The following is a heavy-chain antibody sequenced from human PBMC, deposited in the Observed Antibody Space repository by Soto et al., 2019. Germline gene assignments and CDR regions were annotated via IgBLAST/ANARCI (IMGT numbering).Heavy chain of an antibody. CDR1: GFTFSGYA. CDR3: AKDQAGGWISHGYDH. J-gene: IGHJ5*02. V-gene: IGHV3-23*01. Sequence: EVHLLQSGGDLVQPGGSLGLSCAASGFTFSGYAMSWVRQAPGKGLEWVSGISNSGGSTFYADSVKGRFTISRDNSENTLYLQMNSLKDEDTAVYFCAKDQAGGWISHGYDHWGQGSRVDVSA. CDR2: ISNSGGST. D-gene: IGHD5-12*01.